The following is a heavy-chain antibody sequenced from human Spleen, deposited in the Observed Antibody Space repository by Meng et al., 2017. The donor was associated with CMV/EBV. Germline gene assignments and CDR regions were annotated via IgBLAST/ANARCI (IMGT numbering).Heavy chain of an antibody. CDR1: GFIFSSYS. CDR2: MYVNGNA. CDR3: VREDLGIDY. V-gene: IGHV3-66*03. Sequence: GESLKISCAASGFIFSSYSMNWVRQAPGKGLEWVSIMYVNGNAYYADPVKGRFTISRDSSKKIHLLQMKSLKVEDTGVYYCVREDLGIDYWGHGTLVTVSS. J-gene: IGHJ4*01.